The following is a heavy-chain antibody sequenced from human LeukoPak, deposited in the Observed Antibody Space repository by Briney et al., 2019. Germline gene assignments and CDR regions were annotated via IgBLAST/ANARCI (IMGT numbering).Heavy chain of an antibody. V-gene: IGHV3-30*18. J-gene: IGHJ5*02. CDR3: AKDPYRVVFATGNYLDP. CDR1: GFTFSNYG. CDR2: ISSDETNI. Sequence: GGSLRLSCAASGFTFSNYGMHWVRQAPGKGLEWVAVISSDETNIRYGDSVRGRFTVSRDNAKDTVYLQMNSLGADDTAVYYCAKDPYRVVFATGNYLDPWGQGTLVTVSS. D-gene: IGHD2-15*01.